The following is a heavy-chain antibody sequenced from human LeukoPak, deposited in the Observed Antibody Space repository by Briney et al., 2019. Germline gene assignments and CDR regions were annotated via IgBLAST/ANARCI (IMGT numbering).Heavy chain of an antibody. CDR3: ATGPCSGGSCYPIPNDY. J-gene: IGHJ4*02. D-gene: IGHD2-15*01. Sequence: SETLSLTCAVYGGSFSGYYWSWIRQPAGKGLEWIGEINHSGSTNYNPSLKSRVTISVDTSKNQFSLKLSSVTAADTAVYYCATGPCSGGSCYPIPNDYWGQGTLVTVSS. CDR1: GGSFSGYY. CDR2: INHSGST. V-gene: IGHV4-34*01.